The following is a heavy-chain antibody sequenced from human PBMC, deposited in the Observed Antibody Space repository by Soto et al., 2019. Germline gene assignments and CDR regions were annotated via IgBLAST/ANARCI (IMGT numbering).Heavy chain of an antibody. Sequence: QVQLVQSGAEVKEPGSSVNVSCKTSGGTFGNTAVTWVRQAPGQGLEWIGGIVPMFGTANYAQKFQGRVTITADESTRTAYMELSSLRSDDTAVYYCARDGDPGYSFWSGPLGGGRFDPWGQGTLVTVSS. CDR3: ARDGDPGYSFWSGPLGGGRFDP. D-gene: IGHD3-3*01. CDR1: GGTFGNTA. V-gene: IGHV1-69*12. CDR2: IVPMFGTA. J-gene: IGHJ5*02.